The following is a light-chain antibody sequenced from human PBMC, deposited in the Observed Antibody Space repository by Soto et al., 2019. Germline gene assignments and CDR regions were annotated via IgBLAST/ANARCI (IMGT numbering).Light chain of an antibody. V-gene: IGKV1-5*01. CDR3: QQYNSYGT. J-gene: IGKJ1*01. CDR1: QSISSW. CDR2: DAS. Sequence: DIQMTQSPSTLSASVGDRVTITCRASQSISSWLAWYQQKPGKAPKLLIYDASSLESGVPSRFSGSGSGTAFTLTISSLQPDDCATYFCQQYNSYGTFGTGTKVEIK.